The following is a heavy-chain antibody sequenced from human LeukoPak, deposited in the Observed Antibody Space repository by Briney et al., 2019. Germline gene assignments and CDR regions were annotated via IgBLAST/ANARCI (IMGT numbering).Heavy chain of an antibody. Sequence: GGSLRLSCSASGFTFGSIRMHWVRQAPGKGLEYVSAISSNGGSTYYADSVKGRFTISRDNSKNTLYLQMSSLGTEDTAVYYCVNQISGWVYWGQGTLVTVSS. CDR2: ISSNGGST. J-gene: IGHJ4*02. V-gene: IGHV3-64D*06. CDR1: GFTFGSIR. D-gene: IGHD6-19*01. CDR3: VNQISGWVY.